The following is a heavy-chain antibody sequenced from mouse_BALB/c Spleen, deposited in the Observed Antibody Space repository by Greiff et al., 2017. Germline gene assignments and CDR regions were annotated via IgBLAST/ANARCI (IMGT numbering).Heavy chain of an antibody. V-gene: IGHV1-18*01. Sequence: VQLQQSGPELVKPGASVKIPCKASGYTFTDYNMDWVKQSHGKSLEWIGDINPNNGGTIYNQKFKGKATLTVDKSSSTAYLELRSLTSEATAVYYGARGSYGSSYYFDYWGQGTTLTVSS. CDR1: GYTFTDYN. J-gene: IGHJ2*01. D-gene: IGHD1-1*01. CDR3: ARGSYGSSYYFDY. CDR2: INPNNGGT.